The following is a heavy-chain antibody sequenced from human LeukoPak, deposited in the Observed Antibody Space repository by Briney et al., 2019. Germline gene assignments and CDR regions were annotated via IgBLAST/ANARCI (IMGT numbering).Heavy chain of an antibody. Sequence: PGGSLRLSCAASGFTFSDYYMSWIRQAPGKGLEWVSYITSSGSSIYYADPVKGRFTISRDNAKNSLYLQMNSLRAEDTAVYYCARVAGLAMMAFDIWGQGTMVTVSS. CDR1: GFTFSDYY. CDR2: ITSSGSSI. D-gene: IGHD3-16*01. J-gene: IGHJ3*02. CDR3: ARVAGLAMMAFDI. V-gene: IGHV3-11*04.